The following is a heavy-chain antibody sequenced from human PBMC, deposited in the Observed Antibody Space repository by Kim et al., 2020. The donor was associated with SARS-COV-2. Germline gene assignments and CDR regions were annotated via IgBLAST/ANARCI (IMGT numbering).Heavy chain of an antibody. V-gene: IGHV4-59*01. CDR2: IYYSGST. J-gene: IGHJ5*02. CDR3: ARDGYSSSGEWFDP. D-gene: IGHD6-13*01. Sequence: SETLSLTCTVSGGSISSYYWSWIRQPPGKGLEWIGYIYYSGSTNYNPSFKSRVTISVDTSKNQFSLKLSSVTAADTAVYYCARDGYSSSGEWFDPWGQGTLVTVSS. CDR1: GGSISSYY.